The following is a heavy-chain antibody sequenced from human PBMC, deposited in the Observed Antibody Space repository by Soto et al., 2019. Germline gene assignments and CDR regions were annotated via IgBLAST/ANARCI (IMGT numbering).Heavy chain of an antibody. Sequence: SETLSLTCTVSGGSISSSSYYWGWIRQPPGKGLEWIGSIYYSGSTYYNPSLKSRVTISVDTSKNQFSLKLRSVTAADTAVYYCANLGGYYYYMDVWGKGTTVTVS. CDR2: IYYSGST. V-gene: IGHV4-39*01. J-gene: IGHJ6*03. CDR3: ANLGGYYYYMDV. CDR1: GGSISSSSYY.